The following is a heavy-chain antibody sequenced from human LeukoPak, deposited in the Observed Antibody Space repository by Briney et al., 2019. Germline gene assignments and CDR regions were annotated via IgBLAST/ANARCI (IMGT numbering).Heavy chain of an antibody. CDR3: ARVRISSSWYGGGYYMDV. CDR1: GYTFTGYY. J-gene: IGHJ6*03. D-gene: IGHD6-13*01. CDR2: INPNSGGT. Sequence: ASVKVSCKTSGYTFTGYYMHWVRQAPGQGLEWMGWINPNSGGTNYAQKFQGRVTMTRDTSISTAYMELSRLRSDDTAVYYCARVRISSSWYGGGYYMDVWGKGTTVTVSS. V-gene: IGHV1-2*02.